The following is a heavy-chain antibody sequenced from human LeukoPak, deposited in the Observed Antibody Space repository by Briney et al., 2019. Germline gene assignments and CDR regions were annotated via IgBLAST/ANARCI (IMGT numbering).Heavy chain of an antibody. CDR3: ATRIAARKYFDY. Sequence: GRSLRLSCAASGFTFSSYAMHWVRQAPGKGLEWVAVISYDGSNKYYADSVKGRFTISRDNSKNTLYLQMNSLRADDTAVYYCATRIAARKYFDYWGQGTLVTVSS. CDR2: ISYDGSNK. J-gene: IGHJ4*02. D-gene: IGHD6-6*01. CDR1: GFTFSSYA. V-gene: IGHV3-30*04.